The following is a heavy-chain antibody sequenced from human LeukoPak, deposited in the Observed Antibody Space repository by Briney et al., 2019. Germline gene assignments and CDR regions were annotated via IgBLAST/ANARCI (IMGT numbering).Heavy chain of an antibody. CDR2: IWSDGSYK. CDR3: TREASKGYCDTSGYYYDY. J-gene: IGHJ4*02. D-gene: IGHD3-22*01. CDR1: GFTFSKYG. Sequence: PGGSLRLSCAASGFTFSKYGMHWVRQAPGKGLEWVAVIWSDGSYKNYADSVKGRFSISRDNSKNTLYLQMNSLRADDTAVYYCTREASKGYCDTSGYYYDYWGQGTLVTVSS. V-gene: IGHV3-33*01.